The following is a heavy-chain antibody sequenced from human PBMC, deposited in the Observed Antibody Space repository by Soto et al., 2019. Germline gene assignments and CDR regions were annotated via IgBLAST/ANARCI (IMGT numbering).Heavy chain of an antibody. J-gene: IGHJ5*02. CDR1: GFTFSSYE. CDR2: ISSSGSTI. V-gene: IGHV3-48*03. D-gene: IGHD4-17*01. CDR3: ARGHGDYDWFDP. Sequence: EVQLVESGGGLVQPGGSLRLSCAASGFTFSSYEMNWVRQAPGKGLEWVSYISSSGSTIYYADSVKGRFTISRDNAKNSLYLQMNSLSAEDTAVYYCARGHGDYDWFDPWGQGTLVSVSS.